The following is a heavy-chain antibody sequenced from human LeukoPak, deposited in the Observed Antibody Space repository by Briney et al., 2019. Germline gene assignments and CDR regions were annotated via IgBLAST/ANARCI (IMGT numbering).Heavy chain of an antibody. J-gene: IGHJ4*02. CDR3: AREEYYGSGSYPHFDY. CDR2: INTYNGNT. V-gene: IGHV1-18*01. CDR1: GYNFISYA. D-gene: IGHD3-10*01. Sequence: GASVKVSCKASGYNFISYAISWVRQAPGQGLEWMGWINTYNGNTNYAQNYQGRVTMSTDTSTSTAYMELRSLRSDDTAVYYCAREEYYGSGSYPHFDYWGQGTLATVSS.